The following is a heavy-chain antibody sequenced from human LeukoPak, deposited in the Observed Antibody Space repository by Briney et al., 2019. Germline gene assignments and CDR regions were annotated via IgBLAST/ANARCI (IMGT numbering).Heavy chain of an antibody. CDR1: GYTFTSYD. Sequence: ASVKVSCKASGYTFTSYDINWVRQATGQGLEWMGWMNPNSGNTGYAQKFQGRVTITADESTSTAYMELSSLRSEDTAVYYCARDGMVRGVIIIPGSYWGQGTLVTVSS. V-gene: IGHV1-8*01. J-gene: IGHJ4*02. CDR3: ARDGMVRGVIIIPGSY. D-gene: IGHD3-10*01. CDR2: MNPNSGNT.